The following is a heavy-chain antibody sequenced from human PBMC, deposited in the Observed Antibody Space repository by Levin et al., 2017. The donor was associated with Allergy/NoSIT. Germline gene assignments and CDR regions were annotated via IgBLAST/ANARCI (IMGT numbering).Heavy chain of an antibody. CDR2: IKNKADGATT. V-gene: IGHV3-15*01. CDR1: GITFSNAW. J-gene: IGHJ4*02. CDR3: TTYSSSWYYCDY. Sequence: GESLKISCAASGITFSNAWMSWARQAPGKGLEWVGRIKNKADGATTEYAAPVKGRFTISRDDSKNTLYLQMNSLKTEDTAVYFCTTYSSSWYYCDYWGQGTLVTVSS. D-gene: IGHD6-13*01.